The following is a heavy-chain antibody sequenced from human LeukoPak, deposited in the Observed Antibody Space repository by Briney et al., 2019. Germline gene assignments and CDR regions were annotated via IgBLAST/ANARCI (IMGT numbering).Heavy chain of an antibody. Sequence: QPSETLSLTCTVSGVSISSGGYYWSWIPQPPGKGLEWIGYIYHSGSTYYNPSLKSRVTISVDRSKNQFSLKLSSVTAADTAVYYCARIRGLFRYFDYWGQGTLVTVSS. V-gene: IGHV4-30-2*01. CDR2: IYHSGST. J-gene: IGHJ4*02. CDR1: GVSISSGGYY. CDR3: ARIRGLFRYFDY. D-gene: IGHD2-21*01.